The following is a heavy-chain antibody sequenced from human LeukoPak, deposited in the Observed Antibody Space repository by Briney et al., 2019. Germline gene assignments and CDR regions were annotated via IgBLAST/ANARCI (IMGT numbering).Heavy chain of an antibody. CDR3: ARDRDRGYSYGSDY. CDR2: ISAYSGNT. Sequence: ASVKVSCKASGYTFTSYGISWVRQAPGQGLEWMGWISAYSGNTNYAQKLQGRVTMTTDTSTSTAYMELRSLRSDDTAVYYCARDRDRGYSYGSDYWGQGTLVTVSS. D-gene: IGHD5-18*01. V-gene: IGHV1-18*01. J-gene: IGHJ4*02. CDR1: GYTFTSYG.